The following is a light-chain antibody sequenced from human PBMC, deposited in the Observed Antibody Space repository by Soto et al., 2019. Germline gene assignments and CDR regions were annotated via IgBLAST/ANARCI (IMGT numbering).Light chain of an antibody. CDR1: QSIRNW. CDR3: QHYDSYPIT. Sequence: DIQMTQSPSTLSASVGDRVTITCRASQSIRNWLAWYQQKSGKAPKLLIYKASSLESGVSSRFSGSGSGTEFTLTINSLQPDDFATYYCQHYDSYPITFGQGTDWRL. V-gene: IGKV1-5*03. J-gene: IGKJ5*01. CDR2: KAS.